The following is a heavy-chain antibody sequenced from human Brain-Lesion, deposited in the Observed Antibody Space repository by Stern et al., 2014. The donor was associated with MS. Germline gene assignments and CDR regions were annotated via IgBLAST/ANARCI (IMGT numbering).Heavy chain of an antibody. CDR1: GGTFSSYT. J-gene: IGHJ6*02. D-gene: IGHD1-14*01. V-gene: IGHV1-69*09. Sequence: MQLVECAAELKKPGSSVKVSCKASGGTFSSYTVSWVRQAPGQGLEWMGKIIPILGVANYAPKFQGRVTITADKFTGTAYMEVTSLRSEDTAIYYCTTSPYGLDAWGQGTTVTVSS. CDR3: TTSPYGLDA. CDR2: IIPILGVA.